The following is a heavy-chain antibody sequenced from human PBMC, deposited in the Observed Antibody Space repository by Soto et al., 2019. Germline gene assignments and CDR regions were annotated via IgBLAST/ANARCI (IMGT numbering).Heavy chain of an antibody. D-gene: IGHD3-16*01. J-gene: IGHJ6*02. Sequence: EVQLVESGGGLVQPGGSLRLSCAASGFGFNGYDMHWVRQAPGKNLEWVAAISTAGDTYYLGSVKGRFTISREDAKNSLSLQMNRLRVGDTAVYYCARGGDRFDGMDVWGQGTTVTVSS. CDR1: GFGFNGYD. CDR2: ISTAGDT. CDR3: ARGGDRFDGMDV. V-gene: IGHV3-13*01.